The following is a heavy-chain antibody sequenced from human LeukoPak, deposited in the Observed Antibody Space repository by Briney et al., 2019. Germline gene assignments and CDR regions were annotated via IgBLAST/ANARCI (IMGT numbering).Heavy chain of an antibody. CDR1: GFTFSSYW. CDR2: IKQDGSEK. J-gene: IGHJ3*02. V-gene: IGHV3-7*01. D-gene: IGHD6-6*01. Sequence: GGSLRLSCAASGFTFSSYWMSWVRQAPGKGLEWVANIKQDGSEKYYVDSVKGRFTISRDNAKNSLYLQMNSLRAEDTAVYYCAYESRAAASDAFDIWGQGTMATVSS. CDR3: AYESRAAASDAFDI.